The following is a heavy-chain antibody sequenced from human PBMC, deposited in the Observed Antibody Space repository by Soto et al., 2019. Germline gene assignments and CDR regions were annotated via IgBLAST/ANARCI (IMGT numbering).Heavy chain of an antibody. V-gene: IGHV4-4*07. CDR1: GGSISSYY. J-gene: IGHJ6*02. D-gene: IGHD5-18*01. CDR3: ARDRIQLWLRSYYYYGMDV. CDR2: IYTSGST. Sequence: QVQLQESGPGLVKPSETLSLTCTVSGGSISSYYWSWIRQPAGKGLEWIGRIYTSGSTNYNPSLRSRVTLSVDTSKNQFSRKLSSVTAADTAVYYCARDRIQLWLRSYYYYGMDVWGQGTTVTVSS.